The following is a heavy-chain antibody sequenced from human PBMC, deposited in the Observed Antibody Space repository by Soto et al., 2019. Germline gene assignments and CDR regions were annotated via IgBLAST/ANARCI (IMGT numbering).Heavy chain of an antibody. D-gene: IGHD7-27*01. Sequence: QVQLVESGGGVVQPGRSLRLSCAASGFTFSSYGMHWVRQAPGKGLEWVAVIWYDGSNKYYADSVKGRFTISRDNSKNTLYLQMNSLRAEDTAVYYWARESGENWFDPWGQGTLVTVSS. CDR2: IWYDGSNK. CDR3: ARESGENWFDP. CDR1: GFTFSSYG. V-gene: IGHV3-33*01. J-gene: IGHJ5*02.